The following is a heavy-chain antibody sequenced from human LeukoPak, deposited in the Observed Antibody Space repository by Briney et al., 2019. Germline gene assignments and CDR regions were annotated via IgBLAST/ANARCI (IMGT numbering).Heavy chain of an antibody. CDR2: ISSSSSTI. D-gene: IGHD3-10*01. CDR1: GFTFSSYS. Sequence: GGSLRLSCAASGFTFSSYSMNWVRQAPGKGLEWVSYISSSSSTIYYADSVKGRFTISRDNAKNSLYLQMNSLRAEDTAVYYCARQITMVRGVIRSFDYWGQGTLVTVSS. CDR3: ARQITMVRGVIRSFDY. J-gene: IGHJ4*02. V-gene: IGHV3-48*01.